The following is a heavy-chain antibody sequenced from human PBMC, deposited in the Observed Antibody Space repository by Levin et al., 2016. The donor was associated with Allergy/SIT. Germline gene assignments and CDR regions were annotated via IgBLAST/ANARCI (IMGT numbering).Heavy chain of an antibody. J-gene: IGHJ4*02. V-gene: IGHV4-4*02. CDR2: IYHSGNT. Sequence: WIRQPPGKGLEWIGEIYHSGNTNYNPSLKSRVTMSVDKSKNQFSLKLTSVTAADTAMYYCASYNFWSGSYPLTQYWGQGTLVTVSS. CDR3: ASYNFWSGSYPLTQY. D-gene: IGHD3-3*01.